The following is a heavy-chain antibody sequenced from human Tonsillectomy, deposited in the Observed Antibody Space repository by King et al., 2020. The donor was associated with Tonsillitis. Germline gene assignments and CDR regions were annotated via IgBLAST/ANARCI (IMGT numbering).Heavy chain of an antibody. V-gene: IGHV3-30*04. D-gene: IGHD4-17*01. CDR2: IAFDGSNE. CDR3: AGGRYGGYVTGAYYCMDV. J-gene: IGHJ6*02. Sequence: VQLVESGGGVVQPGRSLRLSCAASGFTFSRYAMHWVRQAPGKGLEWVAVIAFDGSNEYYADSVKGRFTISRDISKNTLYLQMNSLRAEDTAIYYCAGGRYGGYVTGAYYCMDVWGQGTTVTVSS. CDR1: GFTFSRYA.